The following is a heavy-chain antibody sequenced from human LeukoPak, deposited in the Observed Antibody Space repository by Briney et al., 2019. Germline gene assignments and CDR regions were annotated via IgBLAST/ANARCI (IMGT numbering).Heavy chain of an antibody. D-gene: IGHD1-1*01. J-gene: IGHJ4*02. CDR3: ARQDFWTFDY. Sequence: SETLSLTCTVSGGSISSSSYYWGWILQPPGKGLEWIGSIYYSGSTYCNPSLKSRVTISVDTSKNQFSLKLSSVTAADTAVYYCARQDFWTFDYWGQGTLVTVSS. V-gene: IGHV4-39*01. CDR2: IYYSGST. CDR1: GGSISSSSYY.